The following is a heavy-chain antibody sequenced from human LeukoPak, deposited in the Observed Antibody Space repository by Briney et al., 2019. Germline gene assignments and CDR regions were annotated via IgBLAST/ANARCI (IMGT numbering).Heavy chain of an antibody. D-gene: IGHD3-10*01. CDR2: TNSDVSRT. Sequence: RGSLRLSCALSGFTLRSYWMHWVCHAPEDGLGWVSRTNSDVSRTSYADSVKGRFTISRDNAKNTLYLQMNSALAAQPAVSHCARDRRGSSFDIVGQGTMVTVP. CDR3: ARDRRGSSFDI. V-gene: IGHV3-74*01. CDR1: GFTLRSYW. J-gene: IGHJ3*02.